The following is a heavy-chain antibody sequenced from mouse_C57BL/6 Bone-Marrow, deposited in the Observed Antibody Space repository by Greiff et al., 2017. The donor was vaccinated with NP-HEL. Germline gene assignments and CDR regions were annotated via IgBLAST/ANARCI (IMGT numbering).Heavy chain of an antibody. J-gene: IGHJ1*03. CDR1: GYSITSGYY. V-gene: IGHV3-6*01. D-gene: IGHD2-1*01. Sequence: DVKLQESGPGLVKPSQSLSLTCSVTGYSITSGYYWNWIRQFPGNKLEWMGYISYDGSNNYNPSLKNRISITRDTSKNQFFLKLNSVTTEDTATYYCARRNPRGYFDVWGTGTTVTVSS. CDR2: ISYDGSN. CDR3: ARRNPRGYFDV.